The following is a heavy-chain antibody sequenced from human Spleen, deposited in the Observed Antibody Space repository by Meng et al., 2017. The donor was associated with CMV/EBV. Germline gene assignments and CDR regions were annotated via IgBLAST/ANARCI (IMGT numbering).Heavy chain of an antibody. J-gene: IGHJ6*02. Sequence: ASVKVSCKASGYTFTGYYMHWVRQAPGQGLEWMGWINPNSGGTNYAQKFQGRVTMTTDTSTSTAYMELRSLTSDDTAVYFCARGGSSGWYYYYGVDVWGQGTTVTVSS. CDR3: ARGGSSGWYYYYGVDV. V-gene: IGHV1-2*02. CDR2: INPNSGGT. CDR1: GYTFTGYY. D-gene: IGHD6-19*01.